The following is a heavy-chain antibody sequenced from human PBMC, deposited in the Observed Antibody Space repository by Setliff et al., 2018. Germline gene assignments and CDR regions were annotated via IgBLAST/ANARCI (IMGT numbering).Heavy chain of an antibody. CDR2: INPNSGGT. CDR3: ARDVFPYHYEGAFDI. J-gene: IGHJ3*02. Sequence: ASVKVSCKASGYIFTDYYMHWVRQAPGQELGWMGRINPNSGGTNYAQKFQGRVTMTRDTSISTAYTELSSLRSEDTAVYYCARDVFPYHYEGAFDIWGQGTMVTVSS. V-gene: IGHV1-2*06. D-gene: IGHD3-22*01. CDR1: GYIFTDYY.